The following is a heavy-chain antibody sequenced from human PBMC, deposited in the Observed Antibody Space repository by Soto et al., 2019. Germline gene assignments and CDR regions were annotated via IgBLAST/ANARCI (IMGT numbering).Heavy chain of an antibody. Sequence: GGRRSLSSAASGFAFGDDGMSWARQAPGRGLEWVSAISDGGTTEYAAPVRGRFTIPRDDSKNTLYLQMNGLKTEDTTVYYCTTDLWRIAVVVGSTGYFNPGGQGTPVTVSS. CDR3: TTDLWRIAVVVGSTGYFNP. CDR1: GFAFGDDG. CDR2: ISDGGTT. V-gene: IGHV3-15*01. D-gene: IGHD2-15*01. J-gene: IGHJ5*02.